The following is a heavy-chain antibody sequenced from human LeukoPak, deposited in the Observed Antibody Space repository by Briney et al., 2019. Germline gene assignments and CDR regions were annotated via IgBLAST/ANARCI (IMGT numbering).Heavy chain of an antibody. J-gene: IGHJ4*02. D-gene: IGHD6-19*01. CDR3: ARASSGWCDY. CDR2: ISSSSSYI. V-gene: IGHV3-21*01. Sequence: PGGSLRLSCAASGFTFSSYSMDWVRQAPGKGLEWVSSISSSSSYIYYADSVKGRFTISRENAKNSLYLQMNSLRAEDTAVYYCARASSGWCDYWGQGTLVTVSS. CDR1: GFTFSSYS.